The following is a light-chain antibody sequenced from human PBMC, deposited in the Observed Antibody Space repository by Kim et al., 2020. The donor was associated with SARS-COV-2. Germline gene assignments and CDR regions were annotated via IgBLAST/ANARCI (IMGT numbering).Light chain of an antibody. J-gene: IGKJ2*01. V-gene: IGKV1-5*03. CDR3: QHYNSYPYT. Sequence: ASVGDRVTISFRASQNIGSYLAWYQHKPGKAPTLLVYQASSLESGVPSRFSGSGSETEFILTINSLQPDDFATYYCQHYNSYPYTFGQGTKVDIK. CDR2: QAS. CDR1: QNIGSY.